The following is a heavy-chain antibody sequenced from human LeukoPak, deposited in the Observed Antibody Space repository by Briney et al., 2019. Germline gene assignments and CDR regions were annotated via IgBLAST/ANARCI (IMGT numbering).Heavy chain of an antibody. J-gene: IGHJ5*02. CDR3: ASGAEGYVFDP. V-gene: IGHV3-48*01. CDR1: GFSFSSYA. CDR2: ISSSSSTI. D-gene: IGHD5-12*01. Sequence: GGSLRLSCAASGFSFSSYAMNWVRQAPGKGLEWVSYISSSSSTIYYADSVKGRFTISRDNAKNSLYLQMNSLRAEDTAVYYCASGAEGYVFDPWGQGTLVTVSS.